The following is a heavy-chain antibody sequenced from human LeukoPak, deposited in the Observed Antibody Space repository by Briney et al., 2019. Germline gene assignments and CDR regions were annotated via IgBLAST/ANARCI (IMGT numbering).Heavy chain of an antibody. CDR2: IYYSGST. V-gene: IGHV4-39*07. CDR1: GGSISSGSNY. CDR3: ARDNIRMWWRDP. Sequence: PSETLSLTCTVSGGSISSGSNYWGWIRQPPGKGLEWIGSIYYSGSTYYTPSLKSRVTISVDTSKNQFSLKLSSVTAAATAVYYCARDNIRMWWRDPWGQGTLVTVSS. J-gene: IGHJ5*02. D-gene: IGHD2-21*01.